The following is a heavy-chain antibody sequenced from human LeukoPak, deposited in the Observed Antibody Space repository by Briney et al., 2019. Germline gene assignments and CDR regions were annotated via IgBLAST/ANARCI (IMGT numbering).Heavy chain of an antibody. CDR3: ARPDIVGATFFFDY. CDR1: GFTFSSCA. CDR2: ISGSGGST. J-gene: IGHJ4*02. Sequence: GGSLRLSCAASGFTFSSCAMSWVRQAPGKGLEWVSAISGSGGSTYYADSVKGRFTISRDNSKNTLYLQMNSLRAEDTAVYYCARPDIVGATFFFDYWGQGTLVTVSS. D-gene: IGHD1-26*01. V-gene: IGHV3-23*01.